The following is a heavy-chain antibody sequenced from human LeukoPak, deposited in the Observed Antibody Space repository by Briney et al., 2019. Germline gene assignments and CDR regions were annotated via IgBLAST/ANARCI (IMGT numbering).Heavy chain of an antibody. Sequence: GGSLRLSCVASGLPIGDFGMHWVRQAPGKGLEWVSLISGDGVSTFYADSVKGRFSISRDNSKNSLSLEMNSLRTEDTAMYYCARESGKFDYWGQGTLVAVSS. CDR2: ISGDGVST. CDR1: GLPIGDFG. V-gene: IGHV3-43*02. CDR3: ARESGKFDY. J-gene: IGHJ4*02.